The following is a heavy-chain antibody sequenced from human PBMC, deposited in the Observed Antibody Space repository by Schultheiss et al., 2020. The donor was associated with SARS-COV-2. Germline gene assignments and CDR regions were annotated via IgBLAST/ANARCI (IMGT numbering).Heavy chain of an antibody. CDR1: GFTFSSYA. Sequence: GGSLRLSCAASGFTFSSYAMHWVRQAPGKGLEWVSAISGSGGTTSYADSVKGRFTISRDNAKNSLYLQMNSLRAEDTAVYYCARGKSGSYQPGDYWGQGTLVTVSS. J-gene: IGHJ4*02. D-gene: IGHD1-26*01. CDR3: ARGKSGSYQPGDY. CDR2: ISGSGGTT. V-gene: IGHV3-48*04.